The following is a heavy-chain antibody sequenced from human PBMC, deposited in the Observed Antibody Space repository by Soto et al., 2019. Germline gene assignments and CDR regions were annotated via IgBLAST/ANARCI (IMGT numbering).Heavy chain of an antibody. V-gene: IGHV3-23*01. CDR2: ISGTRSRT. Sequence: GGSLRLSCAVSGFIFSNYAMSWVHQAPGKGLELVTSISGTRSRTYYADSVKVRITTSTDNSKNTLFLQVSSLRDEDTAVYFCARGASFYAFGIEGWGQGTGVTV. CDR3: ARGASFYAFGIEG. J-gene: IGHJ3*01. CDR1: GFIFSNYA. D-gene: IGHD3-3*01.